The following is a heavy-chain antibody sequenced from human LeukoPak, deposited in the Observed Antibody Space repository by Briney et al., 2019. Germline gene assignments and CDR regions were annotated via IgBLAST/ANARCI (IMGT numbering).Heavy chain of an antibody. CDR3: ARSPGATWSFDY. CDR1: GFTFSSYE. J-gene: IGHJ4*02. V-gene: IGHV3-48*03. CDR2: ISTSGSTI. Sequence: GGSLRLSYAASGFTFSSYEMNWVRQAPGKGLEWVSYISTSGSTIYYADSVKGRFTISRDNAKNSLYMQMNSLRAEDTAVYYCARSPGATWSFDYWGQGTLVTVSS. D-gene: IGHD1-1*01.